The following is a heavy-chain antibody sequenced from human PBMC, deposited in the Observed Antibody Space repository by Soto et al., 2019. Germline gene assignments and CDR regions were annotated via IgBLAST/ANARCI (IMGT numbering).Heavy chain of an antibody. J-gene: IGHJ4*02. CDR2: INAGNGNT. V-gene: IGHV1-3*01. Sequence: QVQLVQSGAEVKKPGASVKVSCKASGYTFTSYAMHWVRQAPGQRLEWMGWINAGNGNTKYSQKFQGRVTITRDTSASTADMELSSLRSEDTAVYYCARGPGGPDAPGDYWGQGTLVTVSS. CDR3: ARGPGGPDAPGDY. D-gene: IGHD2-15*01. CDR1: GYTFTSYA.